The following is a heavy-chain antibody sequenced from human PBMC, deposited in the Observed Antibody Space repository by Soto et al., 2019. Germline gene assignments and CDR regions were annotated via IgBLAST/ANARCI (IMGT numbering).Heavy chain of an antibody. J-gene: IGHJ4*02. Sequence: PSETLSLTWTVSGGSTSSYYWIWIRQPPGKGLEWIGYIYYSGSTNYNPSLKSRVTISVDTSKNQFSLKLSSVTAADTAVYYCARSRDGYNYGYWGQGTLVTVSS. CDR1: GGSTSSYY. D-gene: IGHD5-12*01. CDR3: ARSRDGYNYGY. CDR2: IYYSGST. V-gene: IGHV4-59*01.